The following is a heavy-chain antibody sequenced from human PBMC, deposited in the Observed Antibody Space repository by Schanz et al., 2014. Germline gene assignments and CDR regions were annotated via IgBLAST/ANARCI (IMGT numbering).Heavy chain of an antibody. V-gene: IGHV4-31*03. D-gene: IGHD4-17*01. CDR1: GGSISSGSYY. CDR3: ARDRGHGDLPGDI. CDR2: ISYSGVT. J-gene: IGHJ3*02. Sequence: QVQLQESGPGLVKPSQTLSLTCSVSGGSISSGSYYWNWIRQPAGKGLEWIGYISYSGVTYYNPSLKSRVTISMHTSKNQFSLKLSSVTAADTAVYYCARDRGHGDLPGDIWGQGTMVTVSS.